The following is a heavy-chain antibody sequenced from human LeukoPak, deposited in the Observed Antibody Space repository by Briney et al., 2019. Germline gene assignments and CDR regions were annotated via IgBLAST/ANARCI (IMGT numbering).Heavy chain of an antibody. Sequence: GGSLRLSCAASGFSFSDYAMSWVRQAPGKGLEWVSVISGSGGSTYYADSVKGRFTITRDNSENTLYLQMNSLRAEDTAVYYCAKGGGSGSYYNFDYWGQGTVVTVSS. V-gene: IGHV3-23*01. J-gene: IGHJ4*02. D-gene: IGHD3-10*01. CDR2: ISGSGGST. CDR1: GFSFSDYA. CDR3: AKGGGSGSYYNFDY.